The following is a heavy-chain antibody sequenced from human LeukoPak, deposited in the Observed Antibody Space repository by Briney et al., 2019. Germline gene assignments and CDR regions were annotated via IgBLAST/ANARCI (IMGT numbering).Heavy chain of an antibody. D-gene: IGHD3-10*01. Sequence: GESLKISCKGSGYTFTNYWIGWVRQVPGKGLEWMGIIYPDDSDTRYRPSFQGQVTISADKSISTAYLQWSSLRSDDTAVYYCARNLWFGESSDAFDMWGQGTMVTVSS. CDR3: ARNLWFGESSDAFDM. CDR1: GYTFTNYW. V-gene: IGHV5-51*01. J-gene: IGHJ3*02. CDR2: IYPDDSDT.